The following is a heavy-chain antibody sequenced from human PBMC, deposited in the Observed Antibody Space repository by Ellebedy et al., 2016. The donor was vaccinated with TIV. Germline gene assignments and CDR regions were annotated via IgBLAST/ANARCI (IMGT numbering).Heavy chain of an antibody. CDR2: INQVGSQK. D-gene: IGHD4-17*01. J-gene: IGHJ3*02. Sequence: GESLKISCAASGFSFSSYWMTWVRQAPGKGLEWVANINQVGSQKYYVDSVRGRFTISRDNVKNSLYLQVNSLRAEDTAVYYCATDGSYGDYLSPQHAFTIWGQGTMVTVSS. CDR1: GFSFSSYW. CDR3: ATDGSYGDYLSPQHAFTI. V-gene: IGHV3-7*01.